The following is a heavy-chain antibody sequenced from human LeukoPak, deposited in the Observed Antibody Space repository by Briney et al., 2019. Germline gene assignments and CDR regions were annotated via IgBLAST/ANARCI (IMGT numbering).Heavy chain of an antibody. J-gene: IGHJ4*02. CDR2: INPNSGGT. CDR1: GYTFNSYG. V-gene: IGHV1-2*02. Sequence: ASVKVSCKASGYTFNSYGISWVRQAPGQGLEWMGWINPNSGGTNYAQKFQGRVTMTRDTSISTAYMELSRLRSDDTAVYYCARDRSPIVGATIFDYWGQGTLVTVSS. CDR3: ARDRSPIVGATIFDY. D-gene: IGHD1-26*01.